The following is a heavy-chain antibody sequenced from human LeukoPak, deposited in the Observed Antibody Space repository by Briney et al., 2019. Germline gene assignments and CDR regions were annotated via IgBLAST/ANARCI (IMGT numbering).Heavy chain of an antibody. CDR2: IYTSGST. CDR1: GCSISSYY. V-gene: IGHV4-4*07. J-gene: IGHJ6*03. D-gene: IGHD4/OR15-4a*01. Sequence: SETLSLTCTVSGCSISSYYWSWIRRPAGKGVEWIGRIYTSGSTDYNPSLKSRVTMSGDKSKNQSSLKRSSVTPADTAVYYSARSPLGANYYYYYMDVWGKGTTVTASS. CDR3: ARSPLGANYYYYYMDV.